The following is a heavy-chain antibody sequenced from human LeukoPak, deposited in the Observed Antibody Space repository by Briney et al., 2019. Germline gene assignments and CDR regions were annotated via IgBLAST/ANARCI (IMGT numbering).Heavy chain of an antibody. D-gene: IGHD4-17*01. Sequence: SETLSLTCAVSGYSISSGNWWAWIRQHPGKGLEWIGYIYYSGSTYYNPSLKSRVTISVDTSKNQFSLKLSSVIAADTAVYYCARGYGDSGLGWGQGTMVTVSS. J-gene: IGHJ3*01. CDR2: IYYSGST. CDR3: ARGYGDSGLG. CDR1: GYSISSGNW. V-gene: IGHV4-28*03.